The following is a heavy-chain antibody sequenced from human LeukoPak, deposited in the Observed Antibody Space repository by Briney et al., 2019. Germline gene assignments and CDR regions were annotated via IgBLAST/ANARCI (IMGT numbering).Heavy chain of an antibody. CDR1: GYSISSGYY. CDR2: VYCTGST. Sequence: SETLSLTCAVSGYSISSGYYWAWMRQPPGRGLEWIGSVYCTGSTHYNTSLKSRVTVSVDTSKNQFSLKLTYLTAADTAVYYCAREGNSLNWFDPWGQGTLVTVSS. J-gene: IGHJ5*02. CDR3: AREGNSLNWFDP. D-gene: IGHD5-12*01. V-gene: IGHV4-38-2*02.